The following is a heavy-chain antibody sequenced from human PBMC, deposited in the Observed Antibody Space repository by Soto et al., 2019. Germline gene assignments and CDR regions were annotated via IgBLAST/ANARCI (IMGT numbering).Heavy chain of an antibody. CDR1: GFSLSTSGMC. D-gene: IGHD3-10*01. J-gene: IGHJ4*02. CDR2: IDWDDDK. Sequence: SGPTLVNPTQTLTLTCTFSGFSLSTSGMCVSWIRQPPGKALEWLARIDWDDDKYYRTSLKTRLTISKDTTKNKVVLTITNMNLVDTATYYFALTSIRGTMVRGVTLKYYFDYWGQGTLVTVSS. CDR3: ALTSIRGTMVRGVTLKYYFDY. V-gene: IGHV2-70*11.